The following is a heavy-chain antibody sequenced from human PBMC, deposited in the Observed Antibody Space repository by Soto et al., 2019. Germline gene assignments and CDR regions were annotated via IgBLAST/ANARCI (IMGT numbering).Heavy chain of an antibody. CDR3: TRQTDAVQWLVVPTDYNFDY. Sequence: LRLSCAASGFTFGGSAMHWVRQASGKGLEWVGHIRSKTNSYATAYAELVKGRFTISRDDSMNTAYLQMNSLKTEDTAVYFCTRQTDAVQWLVVPTDYNFDYWGQGTLVTVSS. V-gene: IGHV3-73*01. CDR2: IRSKTNSYAT. CDR1: GFTFGGSA. J-gene: IGHJ4*02. D-gene: IGHD6-19*01.